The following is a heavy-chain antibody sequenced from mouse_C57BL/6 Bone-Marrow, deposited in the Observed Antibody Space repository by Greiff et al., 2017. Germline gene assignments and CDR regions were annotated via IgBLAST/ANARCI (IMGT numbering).Heavy chain of an antibody. J-gene: IGHJ3*01. CDR3: ARGVITTSFAY. CDR2: ISDGGSYT. V-gene: IGHV5-4*01. CDR1: GFTFSSYA. D-gene: IGHD2-4*01. Sequence: DVQLVESGGGLVKPGGSLKLSCAASGFTFSSYAMSWVRQTPEKRLEWVATISDGGSYTYYPDNVKGRFTISRDNTKNNLYLQMSHLKSEDTAMYYCARGVITTSFAYWGQGTLVTVSA.